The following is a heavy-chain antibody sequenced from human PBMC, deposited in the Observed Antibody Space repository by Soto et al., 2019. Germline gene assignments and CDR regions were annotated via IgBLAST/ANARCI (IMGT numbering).Heavy chain of an antibody. Sequence: GGSLRLSCSASGLPHSNLAMMWVRQPLRKGLACVSGFYGSGSGIEYADFVKGRFTISRDNSKNTVYLQMTDLRADDRVVYYFAKDAIYSDVLWLMDHWGRGTQVTVSS. J-gene: IGHJ4*02. CDR3: AKDAIYSDVLWLMDH. CDR1: GLPHSNLA. CDR2: FYGSGSGI. V-gene: IGHV3-23*05. D-gene: IGHD4-17*01.